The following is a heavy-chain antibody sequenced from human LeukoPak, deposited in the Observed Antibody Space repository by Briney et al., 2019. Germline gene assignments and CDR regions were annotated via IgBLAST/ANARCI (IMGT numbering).Heavy chain of an antibody. J-gene: IGHJ6*04. Sequence: GGSLRLSCAATGFTFSSYAMSWVRQAPGKGLEWVSTMTGSGGTTYYADSVKGRFTISRDNSKNTLNLQMSSLRAEDTATYHCAKEKGRSLYKLYGDVWGKGTTVTVSS. CDR2: MTGSGGTT. CDR1: GFTFSSYA. CDR3: AKEKGRSLYKLYGDV. D-gene: IGHD2-8*01. V-gene: IGHV3-23*01.